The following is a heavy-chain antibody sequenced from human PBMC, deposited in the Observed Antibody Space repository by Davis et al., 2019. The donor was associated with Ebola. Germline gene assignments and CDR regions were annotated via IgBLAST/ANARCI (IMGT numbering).Heavy chain of an antibody. J-gene: IGHJ3*02. CDR2: INPSGGST. CDR1: GYTFTSYY. D-gene: IGHD2-2*02. CDR3: ARIYCSSTSCYKDAFDI. Sequence: ASVKVSCKASGYTFTSYYMHWVRQAPGQGLEWMGIINPSGGSTSYAQKFQGRVTMTRDTSTSTAYMELSSLRSEDTAVYYCARIYCSSTSCYKDAFDIWGQGTMVTVSS. V-gene: IGHV1-46*01.